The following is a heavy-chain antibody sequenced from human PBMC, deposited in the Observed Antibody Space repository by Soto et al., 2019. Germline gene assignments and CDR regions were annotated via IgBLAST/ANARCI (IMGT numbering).Heavy chain of an antibody. V-gene: IGHV4-30-2*03. CDR2: IYYSGST. Sequence: CRSGPGHPRGKGLEWIGSIYYSGSTYYNPSLKSRVTISVDTSKNQFSLKLSSVTAAETAVYYCETKHDDILTGHFGLHVWAQGTTVPAS. CDR3: ETKHDDILTGHFGLHV. D-gene: IGHD3-9*01. CDR1: C. J-gene: IGHJ6*01.